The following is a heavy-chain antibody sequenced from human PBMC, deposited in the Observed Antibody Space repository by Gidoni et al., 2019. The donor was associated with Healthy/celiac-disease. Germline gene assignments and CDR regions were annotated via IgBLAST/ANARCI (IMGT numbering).Heavy chain of an antibody. CDR1: GGSISSYY. CDR2: IYYSGST. V-gene: IGHV4-59*01. D-gene: IGHD6-19*01. Sequence: QVQLQESGPGLVKPSETLSLTCTVSGGSISSYYWSWIRQPPGKGLEWIGYIYYSGSTNYNPSLKSRVTISVDTSKNQFSLKLSSVTAADTAVYYCARVGSGWYVVDYWGQGTLVTVSS. CDR3: ARVGSGWYVVDY. J-gene: IGHJ4*02.